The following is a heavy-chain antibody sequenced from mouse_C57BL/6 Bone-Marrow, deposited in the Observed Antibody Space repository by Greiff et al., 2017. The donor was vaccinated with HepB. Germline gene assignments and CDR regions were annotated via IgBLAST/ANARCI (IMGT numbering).Heavy chain of an antibody. CDR3: AMGYGGSYGGYFDV. CDR2: IYPGDGDT. CDR1: GYAFSSSW. D-gene: IGHD1-1*01. J-gene: IGHJ1*03. Sequence: QVQLKQSGPELVKPGASVKISCKASGYAFSSSWMNWVKQRPGKGLEWIGRIYPGDGDTNYNGKFKGKDTLTADKSSSTAYMQLSSLTSEDSAVYFCAMGYGGSYGGYFDVWGTGTTVTVSS. V-gene: IGHV1-82*01.